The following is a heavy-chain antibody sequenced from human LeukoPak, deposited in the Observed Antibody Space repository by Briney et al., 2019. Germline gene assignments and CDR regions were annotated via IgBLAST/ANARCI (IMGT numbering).Heavy chain of an antibody. CDR1: GFSSSAYW. V-gene: IGHV3-7*01. Sequence: PGGSLRLSCAASGFSSSAYWMTWVRQAPGTGLEWVANINPAGSETYYVDPVKGRFSISRDNAKNLVYLQMNSPRAEDTAVYHCARFGYVAAVDVWGQGTPVTVSS. CDR3: ARFGYVAAVDV. J-gene: IGHJ4*02. CDR2: INPAGSET. D-gene: IGHD2-15*01.